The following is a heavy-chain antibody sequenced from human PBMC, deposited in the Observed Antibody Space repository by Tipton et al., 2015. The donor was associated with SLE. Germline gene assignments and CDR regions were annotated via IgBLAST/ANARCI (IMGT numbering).Heavy chain of an antibody. D-gene: IGHD5/OR15-5a*01. J-gene: IGHJ6*02. CDR2: IYSDGSST. Sequence: GSLRLSCAASGFIFSNYWMHWVRQAPGKGPVWVSRIYSDGSSTNYADSVKGRFTISRDNAKNTLYLQMNSLRVEDTALYYCVKYSVSSGHYYGMDVWGQGTMVTVSS. CDR1: GFIFSNYW. V-gene: IGHV3-74*01. CDR3: VKYSVSSGHYYGMDV.